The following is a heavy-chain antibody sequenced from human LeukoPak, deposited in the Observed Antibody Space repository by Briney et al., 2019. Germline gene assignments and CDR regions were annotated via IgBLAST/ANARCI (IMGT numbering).Heavy chain of an antibody. CDR2: TYYRSTWYN. D-gene: IGHD2-2*02. Sequence: SQTLSLTCAISGDSVSSNSVTWNWIRQSPSRGLEWLGRTYYRSTWYNDYAVSVRGRITVNPDTSKNQFSLHLNSVTPEDTAVYYCARDAPLIPNWFDPWGQGTLVTVSS. V-gene: IGHV6-1*01. J-gene: IGHJ5*02. CDR1: GDSVSSNSVT. CDR3: ARDAPLIPNWFDP.